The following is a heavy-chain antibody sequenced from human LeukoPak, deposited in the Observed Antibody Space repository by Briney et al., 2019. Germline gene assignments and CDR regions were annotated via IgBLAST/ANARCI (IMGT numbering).Heavy chain of an antibody. Sequence: GGSLRLSCAASGFTFGNYGMSWFRQAPGKGLEWVCGLNWNGGSTGYADSVEGRFTISRDNAKNSQYLQMSSLRVEDTALYYCARAQTYGDSRLLLDYWGQGTLVTVSS. CDR2: LNWNGGST. CDR1: GFTFGNYG. D-gene: IGHD4-17*01. CDR3: ARAQTYGDSRLLLDY. J-gene: IGHJ4*02. V-gene: IGHV3-20*04.